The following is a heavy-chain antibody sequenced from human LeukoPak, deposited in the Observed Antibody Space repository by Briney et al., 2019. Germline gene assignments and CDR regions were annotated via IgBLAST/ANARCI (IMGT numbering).Heavy chain of an antibody. CDR2: INHSGST. D-gene: IGHD2-15*01. V-gene: IGHV4-34*01. CDR1: GGSFSGYY. J-gene: IGHJ5*02. Sequence: PSETLSLTCAVYGGSFSGYYWSWIRQPPGKGLEWIGEINHSGSTNYNPSLKSRVTISVDTSKNQFSLKLSSVTAADTAVYYCARGIRASEPNIDCSGGSCYRSPYNWFDPWGQGTLVTVSS. CDR3: ARGIRASEPNIDCSGGSCYRSPYNWFDP.